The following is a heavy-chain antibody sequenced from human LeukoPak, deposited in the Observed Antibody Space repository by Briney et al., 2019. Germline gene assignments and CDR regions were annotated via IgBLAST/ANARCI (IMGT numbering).Heavy chain of an antibody. CDR2: IYPGDSDT. D-gene: IGHD3-22*01. V-gene: IGHV5-51*01. CDR1: RYSFTSYW. Sequence: GESLKISCKGSRYSFTSYWIGWVRQMPGKGLEWMGIIYPGDSDTRYSPSFQGQVTISADKSISTAYLQWSSLKASDTAMYYCAKSYDSSGYYSSAFGTWGQGTMVTVSS. CDR3: AKSYDSSGYYSSAFGT. J-gene: IGHJ3*02.